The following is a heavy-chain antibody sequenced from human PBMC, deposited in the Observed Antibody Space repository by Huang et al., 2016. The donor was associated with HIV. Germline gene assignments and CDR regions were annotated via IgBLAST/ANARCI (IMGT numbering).Heavy chain of an antibody. CDR2: ISGSGSST. V-gene: IGHV3-23*01. CDR3: AKGSERSLTGPKYQYYFDY. J-gene: IGHJ4*02. Sequence: EVQLLESGGGLVQPGGSLRLSCAASIFTFSTSAISWVRQAPGKGLELVSGISGSGSSTYYANSVKGRFTISRDNSRNTLYLQMKSLRVEDTAIYYCAKGSERSLTGPKYQYYFDYWGQGTLVTVSS. D-gene: IGHD3-3*01. CDR1: IFTFSTSA.